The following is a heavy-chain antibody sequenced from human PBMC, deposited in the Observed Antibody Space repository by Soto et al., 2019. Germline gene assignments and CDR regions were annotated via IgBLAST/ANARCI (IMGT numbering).Heavy chain of an antibody. CDR3: ARRLSGLNLVYSCQAL. D-gene: IGHD1-20*01. J-gene: IGHJ2*01. CDR1: DSSINSNYY. V-gene: IGHV4-38-2*01. CDR2: IHHSGTT. Sequence: PSETLSLTCGVSDSSINSNYYWLWIRQPPGKGLEWIGAIHHSGTTYYTPSLKSRVTISMDMSKNHFSLRLTSVTAADTAVYYCARRLSGLNLVYSCQALWVR.